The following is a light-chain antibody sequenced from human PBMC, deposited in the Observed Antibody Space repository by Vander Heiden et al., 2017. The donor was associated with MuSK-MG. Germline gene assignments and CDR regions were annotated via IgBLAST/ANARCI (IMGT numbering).Light chain of an antibody. CDR3: QQVKSYPVT. V-gene: IGKV1-13*02. CDR2: DAS. CDR1: QAISSA. Sequence: AIQLTQSPSSLSASVGDRVTITCRASQAISSALAWYQLRPGKVPKLLIHDASSFESGVPSRFSGSGSGTDFTLTISSLQPEDSATYYCQQVKSYPVTFGHGTKVDIK. J-gene: IGKJ3*01.